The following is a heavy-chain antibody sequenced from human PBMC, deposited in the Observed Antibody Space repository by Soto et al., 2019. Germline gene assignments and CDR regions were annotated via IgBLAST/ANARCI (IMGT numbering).Heavy chain of an antibody. CDR1: GFTFSSHA. CDR2: ISENDGST. V-gene: IGHV3-23*01. J-gene: IGHJ5*02. Sequence: GGSLRLSCAASGFTFSSHAMSWVRLAPGKGPEWVSAISENDGSTHYADSVKGRFTVSRDNSKNTLYLQMNSLRVDDTAVYHCAKQHDSSNHPTGNWFDPWGQGTLVTVSS. CDR3: AKQHDSSNHPTGNWFDP. D-gene: IGHD4-4*01.